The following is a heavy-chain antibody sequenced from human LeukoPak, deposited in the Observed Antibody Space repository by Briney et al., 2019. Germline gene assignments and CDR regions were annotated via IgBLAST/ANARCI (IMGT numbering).Heavy chain of an antibody. CDR3: AGDSIPSRDIVLMVYANSNAFDI. Sequence: GASVKVSCKASGYTFTGYYMHWVRQAPGQGLEWMGWINPNSGGTNYAQKFQGRVTMTRDTSISTAYMELSRLRSDDTAVYYCAGDSIPSRDIVLMVYANSNAFDIWGQGTMVTVSS. J-gene: IGHJ3*02. D-gene: IGHD2-8*01. V-gene: IGHV1-2*02. CDR2: INPNSGGT. CDR1: GYTFTGYY.